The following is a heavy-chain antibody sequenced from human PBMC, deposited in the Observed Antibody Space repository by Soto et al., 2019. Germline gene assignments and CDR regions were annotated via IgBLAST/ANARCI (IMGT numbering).Heavy chain of an antibody. Sequence: QVQLVQSGAEVKKPGSSVKVSCKASGGTFSSYAISWVRQAHGQGLEWMGGIIPFFGTANYAQKFQGRVTITADESTSTAYMELSSLRAEDTAVYYCARDRYRGYDYAAFSTFDYWGQGTLVTVSS. J-gene: IGHJ4*02. CDR3: ARDRYRGYDYAAFSTFDY. V-gene: IGHV1-69*01. CDR2: IIPFFGTA. CDR1: GGTFSSYA. D-gene: IGHD5-12*01.